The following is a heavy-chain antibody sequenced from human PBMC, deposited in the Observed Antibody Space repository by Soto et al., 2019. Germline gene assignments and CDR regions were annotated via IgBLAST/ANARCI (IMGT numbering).Heavy chain of an antibody. CDR3: ARGPDIVVVVAATHFDY. V-gene: IGHV1-2*04. CDR1: GYTFTGYY. J-gene: IGHJ4*02. D-gene: IGHD2-15*01. CDR2: INPKSGGT. Sequence: ASVNVSCKASGYTFTGYYMHWVRQAPGQGLEWMGWINPKSGGTNYAQKFQGWVTMTRDTSISTAYMELSRLRSDDTAVYYCARGPDIVVVVAATHFDYWGQGTLVTVSS.